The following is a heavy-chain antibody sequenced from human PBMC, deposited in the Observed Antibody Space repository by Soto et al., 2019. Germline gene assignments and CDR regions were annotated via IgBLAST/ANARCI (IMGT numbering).Heavy chain of an antibody. Sequence: QVQLQESGPGLVKPSETLSLTCTVSGGSISSYYWSWIRQPPGKGLEWIGYIYYSGSTNYNPSLKSRVTISVDTSKNQFSPKLSSVTAADTAVYYCARDLGGDYWYYFDYWGQGTLVTVSS. V-gene: IGHV4-59*01. D-gene: IGHD4-17*01. J-gene: IGHJ4*02. CDR3: ARDLGGDYWYYFDY. CDR2: IYYSGST. CDR1: GGSISSYY.